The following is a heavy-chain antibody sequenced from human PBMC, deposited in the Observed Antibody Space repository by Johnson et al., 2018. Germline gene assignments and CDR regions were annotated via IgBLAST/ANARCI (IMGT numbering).Heavy chain of an antibody. CDR1: GGSISSYY. J-gene: IGHJ6*03. D-gene: IGHD3-16*02. Sequence: QVQLQESGPGLVKPSETLSLTCTVSGGSISSYYWSWIRQPPGKGLEWIGYIYYSGSTNYNPSLKGRVTRAVDTPKNQFSLKLSPVTAADTAVYYCARAGAYYDYVWGSYRSYYYYMDVWGKGTTVTVSS. V-gene: IGHV4-59*01. CDR3: ARAGAYYDYVWGSYRSYYYYMDV. CDR2: IYYSGST.